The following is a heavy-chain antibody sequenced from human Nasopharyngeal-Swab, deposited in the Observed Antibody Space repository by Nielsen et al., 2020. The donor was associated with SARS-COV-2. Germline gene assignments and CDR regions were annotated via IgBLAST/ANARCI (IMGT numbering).Heavy chain of an antibody. D-gene: IGHD3-10*01. CDR3: ASSSLRIKGSGSWEFDY. V-gene: IGHV1-8*01. J-gene: IGHJ4*02. CDR2: MNPNSGNT. Sequence: ASVKVSCKASGYTFTSYDINWVRQATGQGLEWMGWMNPNSGNTGYAQKFQGRVTMTRNTSISTAYMELSSLRSEDTAAYYCASSSLRIKGSGSWEFDYWGQGTLVTVSS. CDR1: GYTFTSYD.